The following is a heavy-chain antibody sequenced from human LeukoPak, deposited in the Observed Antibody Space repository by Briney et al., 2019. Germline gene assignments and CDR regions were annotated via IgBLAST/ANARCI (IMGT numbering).Heavy chain of an antibody. D-gene: IGHD2-2*01. Sequence: ASVKVSCTASGYTFTSYGISWVRQAPGQGLEWMGWISAYNGNTNYAQKLQGRVTMTTDTSTSTAYMELRSLRSDDTAVYYCARVRSTSCYAPTDYWGQGTLVTVSS. J-gene: IGHJ4*02. CDR2: ISAYNGNT. CDR3: ARVRSTSCYAPTDY. CDR1: GYTFTSYG. V-gene: IGHV1-18*01.